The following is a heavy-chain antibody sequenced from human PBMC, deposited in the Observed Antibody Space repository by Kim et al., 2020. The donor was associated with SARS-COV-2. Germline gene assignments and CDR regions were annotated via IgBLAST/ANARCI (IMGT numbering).Heavy chain of an antibody. J-gene: IGHJ4*02. V-gene: IGHV3-30*01. CDR3: AREPDYYDSSGYYLQYYFDY. Sequence: RFTISRDNSKNTLYLQMNSPRAEDTAVYYCAREPDYYDSSGYYLQYYFDYWGQGTLVTVSS. D-gene: IGHD3-22*01.